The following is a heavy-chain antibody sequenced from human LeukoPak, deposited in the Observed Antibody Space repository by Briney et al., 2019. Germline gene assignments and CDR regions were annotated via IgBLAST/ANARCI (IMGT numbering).Heavy chain of an antibody. J-gene: IGHJ3*01. CDR2: IIPILGIA. D-gene: IGHD3-22*01. V-gene: IGHV1-69*04. CDR1: GGTFSSYA. Sequence: AASVKVSCKASGGTFSSYAISWVRQAPGQGLEWMGRIIPILGIANYAQKFQGRVTITADKSTSTAYMELSSLRAEDTAGYCFTRPRSSGYYDYAFDVWGQGTMVTVPS. CDR3: TRPRSSGYYDYAFDV.